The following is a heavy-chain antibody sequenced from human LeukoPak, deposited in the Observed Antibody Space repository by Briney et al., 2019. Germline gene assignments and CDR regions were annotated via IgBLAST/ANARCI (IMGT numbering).Heavy chain of an antibody. J-gene: IGHJ4*02. CDR1: DYSISIAYY. CDR2: IYHSGST. Sequence: SETLSLTCAVSDYSISIAYYWGWIRQPQGKGLEWIGSIYHSGSTDYNPSLKSRVTISVDTSKNQFSLKLRSVTAADTAVYYCARDQAYCGGHCYFDFWGQGTLVTVSS. D-gene: IGHD2-21*02. V-gene: IGHV4-38-2*02. CDR3: ARDQAYCGGHCYFDF.